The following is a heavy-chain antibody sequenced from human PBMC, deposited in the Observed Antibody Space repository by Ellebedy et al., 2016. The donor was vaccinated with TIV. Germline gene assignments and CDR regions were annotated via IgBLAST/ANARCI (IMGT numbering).Heavy chain of an antibody. CDR2: IRYDGSKK. V-gene: IGHV3-30*02. Sequence: GGSLRLSCAGSGFSFSSYGMHWVRQAPGKGLEWVAFIRYDGSKKYYPDAVKGRFTISRDNSKNSLYLQMNSLRAEDTAVYYCAITSRGYSIWWGQGTLVVVSS. D-gene: IGHD5-12*01. CDR1: GFSFSSYG. J-gene: IGHJ4*02. CDR3: AITSRGYSIW.